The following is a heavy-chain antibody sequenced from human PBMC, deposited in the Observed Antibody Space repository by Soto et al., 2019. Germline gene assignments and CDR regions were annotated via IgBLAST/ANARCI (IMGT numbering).Heavy chain of an antibody. V-gene: IGHV4-39*01. CDR3: ARLSGGDGYNLPGFDY. Sequence: PSETLSLTCTVSGGSISSSSYYWGWTRQPPGKGLEWIGSIYYSGSTYYNPSLKSRVTISVDTSKNQFSLKLSSVTAADTAVYYCARLSGGDGYNLPGFDYWGQGTLVTVSS. CDR1: GGSISSSSYY. CDR2: IYYSGST. J-gene: IGHJ4*02. D-gene: IGHD2-21*01.